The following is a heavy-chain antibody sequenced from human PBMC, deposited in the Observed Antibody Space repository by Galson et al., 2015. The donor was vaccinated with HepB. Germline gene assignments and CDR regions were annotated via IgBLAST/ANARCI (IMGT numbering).Heavy chain of an antibody. CDR2: ISGSGGST. J-gene: IGHJ5*02. CDR1: GFTFSSYA. V-gene: IGHV3-23*01. Sequence: SLRLSCAASGFTFSSYAMSWVRQAPGKGLEWVSAISGSGGSTYYADSVKGRFTISRDNSKNTLYLQMNSLRAEDTAVYYCAKDKNRYSSSWYKGDWFDPWGQGTLVTVSS. D-gene: IGHD6-13*01. CDR3: AKDKNRYSSSWYKGDWFDP.